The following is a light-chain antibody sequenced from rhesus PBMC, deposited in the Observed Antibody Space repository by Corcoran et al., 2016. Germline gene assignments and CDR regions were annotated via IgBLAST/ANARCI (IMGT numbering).Light chain of an antibody. V-gene: IGKV1-22*01. CDR3: QQYSSILT. CDR2: KES. Sequence: DIQMTQLPSSLSASVGDTVTITCRASKGIRSWLAWYQTQPGKAPKILIYKESRFQSGVPSMFSGRGSGTDFPFTISRLQSEGLATYYCQQYSSILTFGGWTKVELK. J-gene: IGKJ4*01. CDR1: KGIRSW.